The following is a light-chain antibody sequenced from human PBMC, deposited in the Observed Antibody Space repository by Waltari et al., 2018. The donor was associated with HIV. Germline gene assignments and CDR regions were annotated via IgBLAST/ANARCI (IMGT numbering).Light chain of an antibody. CDR3: QAWDSSTLVV. CDR1: KLGEKY. J-gene: IGLJ2*01. V-gene: IGLV3-1*01. CDR2: QDS. Sequence: SYELTQPPSVSVSPGQTASITCSGDKLGEKYACWYQQKPGQSPMLVIYQDSKRPSGIPELFACSNSGNTATLTISGTQAMDEADYYCQAWDSSTLVVFGGGTKLTVL.